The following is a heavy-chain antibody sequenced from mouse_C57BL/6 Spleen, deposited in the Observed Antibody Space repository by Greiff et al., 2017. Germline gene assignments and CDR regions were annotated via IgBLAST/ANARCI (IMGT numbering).Heavy chain of an antibody. Sequence: QVQLKQPGAELVKPGASVKLSCKASGYTFTSYWMQWVKQRPGQGLEWIGEIDPSDSYTNYNQKFKGKATLTVDTSSSTAYMQLSSLPSEDSAVYYCARRDGNHDYWGQGTTLTVSS. D-gene: IGHD2-1*01. V-gene: IGHV1-50*01. CDR1: GYTFTSYW. CDR3: ARRDGNHDY. J-gene: IGHJ2*01. CDR2: IDPSDSYT.